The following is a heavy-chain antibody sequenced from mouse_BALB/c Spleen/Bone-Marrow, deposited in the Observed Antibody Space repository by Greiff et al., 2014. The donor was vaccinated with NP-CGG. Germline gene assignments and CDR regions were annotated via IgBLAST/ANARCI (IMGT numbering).Heavy chain of an antibody. J-gene: IGHJ1*01. Sequence: EVMLVESGGGLVQPGGSLRLSCATSGFTFTDYYMSWVRQPPGKALEWLGFIRNKANGYTTEYSASVKGRFTISRDNSQNILYLQMNTLRAEDSATYYCARDKNYGSYWYFDVWGAGTTVTVSS. CDR1: GFTFTDYY. V-gene: IGHV7-3*02. D-gene: IGHD2-1*01. CDR2: IRNKANGYTT. CDR3: ARDKNYGSYWYFDV.